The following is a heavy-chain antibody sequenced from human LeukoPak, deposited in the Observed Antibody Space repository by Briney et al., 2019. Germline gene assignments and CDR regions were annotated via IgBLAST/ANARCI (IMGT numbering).Heavy chain of an antibody. D-gene: IGHD3-16*01. J-gene: IGHJ4*02. CDR2: INNSGST. CDR1: GASFSDSY. Sequence: SETLSLTCAVYGASFSDSYWSWIRQSPEKGLEWIGEINNSGSTSYNPSLNSRVIMSVDRSKNQFSLRLTSVTAADTAVYYCARGRYGPRLGNCGQGTLVTVSS. V-gene: IGHV4-34*01. CDR3: ARGRYGPRLGN.